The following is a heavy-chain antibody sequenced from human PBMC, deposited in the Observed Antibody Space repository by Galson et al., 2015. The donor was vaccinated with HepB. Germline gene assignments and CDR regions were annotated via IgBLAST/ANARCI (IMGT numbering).Heavy chain of an antibody. CDR3: AKGGYYYYFDY. Sequence: LSCAASGFTFSSYAMIWVRQAPGKGLEWVSSIIGSGGGTFYADSVKGRFTISRDNSRKMVYLEMNSLRADDTAIYYCAKGGYYYYFDYWGQGTLVTVSA. CDR2: IIGSGGGT. J-gene: IGHJ4*02. CDR1: GFTFSSYA. V-gene: IGHV3-23*01. D-gene: IGHD3-22*01.